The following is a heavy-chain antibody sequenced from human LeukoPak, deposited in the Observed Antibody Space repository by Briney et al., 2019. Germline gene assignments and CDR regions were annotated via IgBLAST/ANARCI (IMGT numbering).Heavy chain of an antibody. Sequence: GGSLRLSCAASGFTFSSYGMHWVRQAPGKGLEWVAVISYDGSNKYYADSVKGRFTISRDNSKNTLYLQMNSLRAEDMAVYYCAKGSFTYFHYFDYWGQGTLVTVSS. J-gene: IGHJ4*02. CDR3: AKGSFTYFHYFDY. D-gene: IGHD3-10*01. CDR2: ISYDGSNK. CDR1: GFTFSSYG. V-gene: IGHV3-30*18.